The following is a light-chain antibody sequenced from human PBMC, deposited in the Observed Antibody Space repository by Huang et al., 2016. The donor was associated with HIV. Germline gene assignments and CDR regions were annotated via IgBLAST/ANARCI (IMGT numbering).Light chain of an antibody. CDR1: QSVNTN. CDR3: QQYNKWPPEYT. Sequence: VMMSQSPATLAASPGERVTLSCGASQSVNTNLAWYQQKPGQPPRLLILAASTRAPGVPARFAGSGSGTEFTLTIGSLQSDDFAVYYCQQYNKWPPEYTFGQGTKLEIK. V-gene: IGKV3-15*01. J-gene: IGKJ2*01. CDR2: AAS.